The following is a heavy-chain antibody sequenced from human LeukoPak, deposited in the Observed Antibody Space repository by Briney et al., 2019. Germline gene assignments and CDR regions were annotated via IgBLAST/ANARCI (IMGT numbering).Heavy chain of an antibody. CDR1: GYTFTAYY. J-gene: IGHJ4*02. CDR3: ATSSEGGYSYGSDIDY. Sequence: GASVKVSCKASGYTFTAYYMYWVRQAPGQGLECMRRINPNSGGTNYEQKFQGRVTMTRDTSISTAYMELSRLRSDDTAVYYCATSSEGGYSYGSDIDYWGQGTLVTVSS. CDR2: INPNSGGT. D-gene: IGHD5-18*01. V-gene: IGHV1-2*06.